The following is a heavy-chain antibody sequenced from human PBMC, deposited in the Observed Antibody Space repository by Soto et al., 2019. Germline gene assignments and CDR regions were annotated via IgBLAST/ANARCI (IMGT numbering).Heavy chain of an antibody. Sequence: QLQLQESGPGLVKPAETLSLTCTVSGGSISSYYWSWIRQPPGKGLEWIGYIYYSGSTNYNPSLKCRVTISVDTSKTECSPNMNSVTAADTAVYYCARQLAAAGTGWFDPWGQGTLVTV. D-gene: IGHD6-13*01. CDR3: ARQLAAAGTGWFDP. CDR2: IYYSGST. CDR1: GGSISSYY. V-gene: IGHV4-59*08. J-gene: IGHJ5*02.